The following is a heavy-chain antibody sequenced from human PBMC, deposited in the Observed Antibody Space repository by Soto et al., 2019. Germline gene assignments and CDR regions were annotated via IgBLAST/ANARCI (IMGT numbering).Heavy chain of an antibody. CDR3: XXXXXXXXXXXXDY. CDR1: GFTVSSNY. Sequence: EVQLVESGGGLVQPGGSLRLSCAASGFTVSSNYMSWVRQAPGKGLEWVSVIYSGGSAYYADSVKGRFTIYRDNTKNXXXXXXXXXXXXXXXXXXXXXXXXXXXXXXXDYWGQGTLVTVSS. J-gene: IGHJ4*02. CDR2: IYSGGSA. V-gene: IGHV3-66*01.